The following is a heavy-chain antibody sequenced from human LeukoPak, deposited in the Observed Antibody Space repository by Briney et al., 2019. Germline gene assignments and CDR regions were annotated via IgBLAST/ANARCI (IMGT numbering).Heavy chain of an antibody. Sequence: GGSLRLSCAASGFTFSSYWMHWVRQAPGKGLVWVSRINSDGSSTSYADSVKGRFNISRDNAKNTLYLQMNSLRAEDTAVYYCARAAPGNGEPFDYWGQGTLVTVSS. D-gene: IGHD1-1*01. V-gene: IGHV3-74*01. CDR3: ARAAPGNGEPFDY. CDR1: GFTFSSYW. CDR2: INSDGSST. J-gene: IGHJ4*02.